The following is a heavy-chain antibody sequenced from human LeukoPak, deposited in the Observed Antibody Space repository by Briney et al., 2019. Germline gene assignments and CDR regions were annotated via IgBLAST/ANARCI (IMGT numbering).Heavy chain of an antibody. D-gene: IGHD6-13*01. CDR3: ARLRRGSSWYYFDY. CDR1: GDSMSGHY. V-gene: IGHV4-59*11. CDR2: VSYTGST. J-gene: IGHJ4*02. Sequence: SGTLSLTCNVSGDSMSGHYWGWIRQPPGKGPEYIGYVSYTGSTNSNPSLKSRLTISIDTSKIQFSLRLRSVTAADSVLYYCARLRRGSSWYYFDYWGQGTLVTVSS.